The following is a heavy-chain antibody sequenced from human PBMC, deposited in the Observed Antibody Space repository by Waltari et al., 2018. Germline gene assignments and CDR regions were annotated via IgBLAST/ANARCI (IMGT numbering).Heavy chain of an antibody. V-gene: IGHV4-39*07. J-gene: IGHJ3*02. Sequence: QLQLQESGPGLVKPSETLSLTCTVSGGSIISSSYYWGWIRQPPGKGLEWIGSIYYSGSTYYNPSLKGRVTISVDTSKNQFSRKLSSVTAADTAVYYCARWRQMATITAFDIWGQGTMVTVSS. CDR2: IYYSGST. CDR3: ARWRQMATITAFDI. CDR1: GGSIISSSYY. D-gene: IGHD5-12*01.